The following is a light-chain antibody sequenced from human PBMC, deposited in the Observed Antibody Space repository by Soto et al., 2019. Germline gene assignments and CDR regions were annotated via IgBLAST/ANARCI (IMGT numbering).Light chain of an antibody. CDR3: QQYGSSPLVT. CDR2: GAS. CDR1: ESISRDY. J-gene: IGKJ3*01. V-gene: IGKV3-20*01. Sequence: EFVLTQSPGTLSLSPGQRATLSCRASESISRDYLAWYQQRLGQAPRLLIYGASSRATGIPDRFRGSGSGTDFTLTISRLEPEDFAVYYCQQYGSSPLVTFGPGTKVDIK.